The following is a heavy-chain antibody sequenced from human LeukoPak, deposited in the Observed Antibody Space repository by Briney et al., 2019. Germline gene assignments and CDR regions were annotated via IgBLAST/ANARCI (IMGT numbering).Heavy chain of an antibody. CDR1: GDSVSSNSAA. V-gene: IGHV6-1*01. J-gene: IGHJ4*02. Sequence: SQTPSLTCAISGDSVSSNSAAWNWIRQSPSRDLEWLGRTYYRSKWYNDYAVSVKSRITINPDTSKNQFSLQLNSVTPEDTAVYYCAGMQYSSSWAAFDYWGQGTLVTVSS. CDR2: TYYRSKWYN. D-gene: IGHD6-13*01. CDR3: AGMQYSSSWAAFDY.